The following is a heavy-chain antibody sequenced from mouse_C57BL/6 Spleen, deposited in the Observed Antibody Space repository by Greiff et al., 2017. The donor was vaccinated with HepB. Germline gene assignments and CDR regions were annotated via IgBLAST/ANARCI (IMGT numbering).Heavy chain of an antibody. CDR1: GFTFSDYG. CDR3: ARGGDYAMDY. J-gene: IGHJ4*01. CDR2: ISSGSSTI. V-gene: IGHV5-17*01. Sequence: EVQVVESGGGLVKPGGSLKLSCAASGFTFSDYGMHWVRQAPEKGLEWVAYISSGSSTIYYADTVKGRFTISRDKANNTLFLQMTSLRSEDTSMYYCARGGDYAMDYWGQGTSVTVSS.